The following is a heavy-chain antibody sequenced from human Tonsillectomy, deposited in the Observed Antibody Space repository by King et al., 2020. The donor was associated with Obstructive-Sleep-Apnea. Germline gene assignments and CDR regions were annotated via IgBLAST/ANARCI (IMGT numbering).Heavy chain of an antibody. CDR2: IIPIFGTA. CDR1: GGTFSNYA. Sequence: VQSGAEVKKPGSSVKVSCKASGGTFSNYAISWVRQAPGQGLEWMGGIIPIFGTANYAQKFQGRVTITADESTSTAYMELSSLRSEDTAVYYCARNSNILTGYYTGYYYGMDVWGQGTTVTVSS. J-gene: IGHJ6*02. V-gene: IGHV1-69*01. CDR3: ARNSNILTGYYTGYYYGMDV. D-gene: IGHD3-9*01.